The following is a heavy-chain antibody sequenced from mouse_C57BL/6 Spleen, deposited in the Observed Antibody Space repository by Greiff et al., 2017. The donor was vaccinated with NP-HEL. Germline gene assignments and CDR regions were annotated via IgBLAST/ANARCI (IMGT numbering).Heavy chain of an antibody. Sequence: VQLHQSGPELVKPGASVKISCKASGYTFTDYYMNWVKQSHGKSLEWIGDINPNNGGTSYNQKFKGKATLTVDKSSSTAYMELRSLTSEDSAVYYCARSSYDYFDYWGQGTTLTVSS. CDR1: GYTFTDYY. V-gene: IGHV1-26*01. CDR2: INPNNGGT. CDR3: ARSSYDYFDY. D-gene: IGHD1-1*01. J-gene: IGHJ2*01.